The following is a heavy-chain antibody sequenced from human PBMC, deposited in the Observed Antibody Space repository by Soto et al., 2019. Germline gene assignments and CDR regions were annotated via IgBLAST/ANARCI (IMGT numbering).Heavy chain of an antibody. Sequence: EVLLVETGGALIQPGGSLRLSCAASGFDVSYNYMGWVRQAPGKGLEWLSIIHPDGSTYYAGSVKGRFTISRDNSKNTVHLQMNDLRGDDTAVYYCGSIAVAEGFDPWGQGTLVTVSS. CDR3: GSIAVAEGFDP. CDR1: GFDVSYNY. D-gene: IGHD6-19*01. V-gene: IGHV3-53*02. CDR2: IHPDGST. J-gene: IGHJ5*02.